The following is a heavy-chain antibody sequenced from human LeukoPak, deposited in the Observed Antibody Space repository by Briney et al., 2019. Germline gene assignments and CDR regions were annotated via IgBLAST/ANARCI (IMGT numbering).Heavy chain of an antibody. CDR1: GGTFISYA. CDR2: IIPILGIA. V-gene: IGHV1-69*04. J-gene: IGHJ4*02. D-gene: IGHD3-9*01. CDR3: ARDAHYDILTGLDY. Sequence: ASVKVSCKASGGTFISYAISWVRQAPGQGLEWMGRIIPILGIANYAQKFQGRVTITADKSTSTAYMELSSLRSEDTAVYYCARDAHYDILTGLDYWGREPWSPSPQ.